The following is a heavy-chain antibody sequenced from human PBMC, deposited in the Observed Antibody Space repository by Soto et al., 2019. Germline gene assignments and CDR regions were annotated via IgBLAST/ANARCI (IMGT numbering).Heavy chain of an antibody. CDR2: VSFRGDI. J-gene: IGHJ4*02. D-gene: IGHD2-2*01. V-gene: IGHV3-21*01. CDR1: GFMFSSYT. CDR3: ARGCSSASCYYY. Sequence: GGSLRLSCTASGFMFSSYTMSWVRQAPGKGVEWVSSVSFRGDIYYADSLEGRFTISRDDAKNSLYLQMNSLRAEDLAVYYCARGCSSASCYYYWGQGTLVTVSS.